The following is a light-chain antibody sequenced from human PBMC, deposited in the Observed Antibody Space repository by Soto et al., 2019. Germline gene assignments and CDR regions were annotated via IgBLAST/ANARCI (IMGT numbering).Light chain of an antibody. CDR1: QNINTW. CDR2: RAS. J-gene: IGKJ1*01. V-gene: IGKV1-5*03. Sequence: ILINQSPSTMSASVGDRDTITCRASQNINTWLAWYQQKPGKAPRLLIYRASSLENGVPSRFGGRGSGTQFIFTISSLQPDDSATYYCQQYSSDSTFGQGTKVEIK. CDR3: QQYSSDST.